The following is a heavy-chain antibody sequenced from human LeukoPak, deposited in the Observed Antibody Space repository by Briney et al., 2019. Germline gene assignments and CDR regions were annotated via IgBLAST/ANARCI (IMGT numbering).Heavy chain of an antibody. CDR2: IYYTGNT. J-gene: IGHJ5*02. V-gene: IGHV4-59*01. CDR3: ARDRLQLQS. CDR1: GGSISYCY. Sequence: SETLSLTCTVSGGSISYCYWNWIRQPPGKGLEWIGYIYYTGNTNYNPSLKSRVTISVDTSKNQFSLKLSSVTAADTAVYYCARDRLQLQSWGQGTLVTVSS. D-gene: IGHD1-1*01.